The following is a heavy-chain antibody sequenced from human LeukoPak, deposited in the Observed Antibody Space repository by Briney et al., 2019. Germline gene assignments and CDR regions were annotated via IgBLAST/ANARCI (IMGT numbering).Heavy chain of an antibody. V-gene: IGHV1-2*02. Sequence: GASVKVSCKASGYTFTGYYMHWVRQAPGQGLEWMGWINPNSGGTSYAQKFQGRVTMTRDTSTSTVYMELSSLRSEDTAVYYCARDLYGSGSYKPFDYWGQGTLVTVSS. D-gene: IGHD3-10*01. CDR1: GYTFTGYY. CDR2: INPNSGGT. CDR3: ARDLYGSGSYKPFDY. J-gene: IGHJ4*02.